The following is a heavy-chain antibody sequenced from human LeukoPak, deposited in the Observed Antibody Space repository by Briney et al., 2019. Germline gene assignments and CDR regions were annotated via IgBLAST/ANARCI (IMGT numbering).Heavy chain of an antibody. D-gene: IGHD6-19*01. CDR3: ARDNMDSSGCYGY. V-gene: IGHV3-48*01. CDR2: ISTSSSTI. J-gene: IGHJ4*02. CDR1: GFTFSSYS. Sequence: GGSLRLSCAAPGFTFSSYSMNWGRQAAGKGLEWVSYISTSSSTIYYADSVKGRFTISRDNAKSSLYLQMNSLRAEDTAVYYCARDNMDSSGCYGYWGQGTLVTVSS.